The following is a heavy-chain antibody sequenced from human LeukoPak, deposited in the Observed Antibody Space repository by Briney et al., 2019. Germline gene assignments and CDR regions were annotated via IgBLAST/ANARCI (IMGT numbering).Heavy chain of an antibody. V-gene: IGHV4-34*01. Sequence: SETLSLTCAVYGGSFSGYYWSWIRQPPGKGLEWIGEINHSGSTNYNPSLKSRVTISVDTSKNQFSLKLSSVTAADTAVYYCAREPPRGYNYGRHNWFDPWGQGALVIVSS. CDR1: GGSFSGYY. CDR3: AREPPRGYNYGRHNWFDP. D-gene: IGHD5-18*01. J-gene: IGHJ5*02. CDR2: INHSGST.